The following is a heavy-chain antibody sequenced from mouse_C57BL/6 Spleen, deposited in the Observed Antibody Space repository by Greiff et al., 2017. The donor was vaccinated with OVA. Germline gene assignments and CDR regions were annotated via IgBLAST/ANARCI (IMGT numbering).Heavy chain of an antibody. D-gene: IGHD1-1*01. CDR3: TREDYYGTLYAMDY. CDR1: GYTFTSYW. Sequence: EVQLQQSGTVLARPGASVKMSCKTSGYTFTSYWMHWVKQRPGQGLEWIGAIYPGNSDTSYNQKFKGKAKLTAVTSASTAYMELSSLTNEDSAVYYCTREDYYGTLYAMDYWGQGTSVTVSS. V-gene: IGHV1-5*01. CDR2: IYPGNSDT. J-gene: IGHJ4*01.